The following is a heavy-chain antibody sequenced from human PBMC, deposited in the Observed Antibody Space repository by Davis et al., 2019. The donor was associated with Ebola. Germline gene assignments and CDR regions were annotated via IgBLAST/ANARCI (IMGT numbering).Heavy chain of an antibody. V-gene: IGHV3-7*03. CDR3: ARDYYDFYYYGMDV. D-gene: IGHD3-3*01. CDR1: GFTFSSYW. J-gene: IGHJ6*02. Sequence: GGSLRLSCAASGFTFSSYWMSWVRQASGKGLEWVANIKQDGSEKYYVDSVKGRFTISRDNAKNSMYVQMNSLRAEDTAVYYCARDYYDFYYYGMDVWGQGTTVTVSS. CDR2: IKQDGSEK.